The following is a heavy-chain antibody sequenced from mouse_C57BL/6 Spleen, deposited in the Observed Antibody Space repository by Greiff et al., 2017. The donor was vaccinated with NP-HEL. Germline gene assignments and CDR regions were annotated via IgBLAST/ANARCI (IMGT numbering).Heavy chain of an antibody. J-gene: IGHJ4*01. D-gene: IGHD2-4*01. CDR3: ARGGDDYDEDAMDY. CDR2: ISYSGST. CDR1: GYSITSGYD. V-gene: IGHV3-1*01. Sequence: DVQLQESGPGMVKPSQSLSLTCTVTGYSITSGYDWHWIRHFPGNKLEWMGYISYSGSTNYNPSLKSRISITHDTSKNHFFLKLNSVTTEDTATYYCARGGDDYDEDAMDYWGQGTSVTVSS.